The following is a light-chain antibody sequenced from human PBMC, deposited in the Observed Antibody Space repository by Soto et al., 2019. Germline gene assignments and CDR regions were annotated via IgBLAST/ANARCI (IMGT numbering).Light chain of an antibody. CDR1: SSNIGSNT. CDR2: YNI. V-gene: IGLV1-44*01. CDR3: GAWDDSLNGWV. J-gene: IGLJ3*02. Sequence: QSVLTQPPSASGTPGQRVTISCSGSSSNIGSNTVNWYQQLPGTAPKLLIYYNIQRPSGVPDRFSGSKSGTSASLAISGLQSEDEADYFCGAWDDSLNGWVFGGGTKLTVL.